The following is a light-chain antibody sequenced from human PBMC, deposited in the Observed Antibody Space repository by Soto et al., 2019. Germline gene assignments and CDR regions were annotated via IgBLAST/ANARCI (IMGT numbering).Light chain of an antibody. CDR3: QQYNTYSNT. J-gene: IGKJ5*01. Sequence: DIQITQSPSSLSASVGDRVTMACRASQSISSYLNWYQQKPGKAPKFLIFAASSLQSGVPSRFSGSGSGTEFTLTISSLQPDDFATFYCQQYNTYSNTFGQGTRLEIK. CDR2: AAS. V-gene: IGKV1-39*01. CDR1: QSISSY.